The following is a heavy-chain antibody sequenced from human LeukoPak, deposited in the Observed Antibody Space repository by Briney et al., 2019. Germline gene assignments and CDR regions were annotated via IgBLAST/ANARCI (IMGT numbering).Heavy chain of an antibody. CDR2: IYYSGST. J-gene: IGHJ4*02. D-gene: IGHD4-17*01. CDR1: GGSISSSSYH. CDR3: ARRGPTTVTTFLALGPFYY. V-gene: IGHV4-39*01. Sequence: PSETLSLTCTVAGGSISSSSYHWGWIRQPPGKGLEWIGSIYYSGSTYYNPSLKSRVTISVDTSKNQFSLKLRSVTAADAAVYYCARRGPTTVTTFLALGPFYYWVQGTLVTVSS.